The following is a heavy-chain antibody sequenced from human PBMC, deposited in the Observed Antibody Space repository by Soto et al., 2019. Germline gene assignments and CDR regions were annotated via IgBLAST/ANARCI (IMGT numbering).Heavy chain of an antibody. J-gene: IGHJ4*02. Sequence: GGSLRLSCAASGFTFSSYWMHWVRQAPGKGLVWVSRINSDGSSTSYADSVKGRFTISRDNAKNTLYLQMNSLRAEDTAVYYCARDYSGYDYDVPQRHWGQGTLVTVSS. D-gene: IGHD5-12*01. CDR1: GFTFSSYW. CDR2: INSDGSST. V-gene: IGHV3-74*01. CDR3: ARDYSGYDYDVPQRH.